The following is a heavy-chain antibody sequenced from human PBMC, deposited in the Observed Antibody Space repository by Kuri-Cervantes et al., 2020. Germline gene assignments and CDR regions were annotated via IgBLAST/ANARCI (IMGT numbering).Heavy chain of an antibody. J-gene: IGHJ5*02. CDR2: INHSGST. D-gene: IGHD4-17*01. CDR1: GGSLRGYY. CDR3: ARVVLAPTTVTEYNWFDP. Sequence: SQTLSLTCAVYGGSLRGYYWAWIRQPPGKGLEWIGEINHSGSTNYNSSLKNRVNILVDTLRKQFSLKVTSVTAADTAVYYCARVVLAPTTVTEYNWFDPWGQGTPVTVSS. V-gene: IGHV4-34*01.